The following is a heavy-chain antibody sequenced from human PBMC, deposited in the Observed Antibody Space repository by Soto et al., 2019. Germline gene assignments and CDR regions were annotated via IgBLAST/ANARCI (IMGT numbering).Heavy chain of an antibody. CDR1: GYTFTGYY. D-gene: IGHD4-17*01. V-gene: IGHV1-2*04. CDR3: ARDPYYGDPYYFDY. CDR2: INPNSGGT. Sequence: ASVKVSCKASGYTFTGYYMHWVRQAPGQGLEWMGWINPNSGGTNYTQKFQGWVTMTRDTSIGTAYMELSRLRSDDTAVYYCARDPYYGDPYYFDYWGQGTLVTVSS. J-gene: IGHJ4*02.